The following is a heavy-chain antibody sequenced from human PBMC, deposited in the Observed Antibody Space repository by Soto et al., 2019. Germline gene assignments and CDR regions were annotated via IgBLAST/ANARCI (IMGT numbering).Heavy chain of an antibody. V-gene: IGHV4-39*02. CDR2: THHSGAT. Sequence: QLQLQESGPGLVKPSETLSLTCTVSGGSISSSTYFWAWIRQPPGKGLEWIGRTHHSGATFYRPSLRSRVTISVDTFQNHFSLKLNSVTAADTAVYYCLRELAGAGDYWGQGALVTVSS. CDR1: GGSISSSTYF. J-gene: IGHJ4*02. D-gene: IGHD3-10*01. CDR3: LRELAGAGDY.